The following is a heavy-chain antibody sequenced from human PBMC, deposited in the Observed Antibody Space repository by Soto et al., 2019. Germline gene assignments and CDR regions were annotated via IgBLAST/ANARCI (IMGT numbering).Heavy chain of an antibody. V-gene: IGHV3-74*01. Sequence: EVQLVESGGGLVQPGGSLRLSCAASGFTFNSYWIHWVRQAPGKGLVWVSRINFDGTTTNYADSVKGRFTISRDNAKNTLYRPMNSLRDEDTAVYYCARGGFRQWLLDYWGQGSLVTVSS. CDR2: INFDGTTT. D-gene: IGHD5-12*01. J-gene: IGHJ4*02. CDR3: ARGGFRQWLLDY. CDR1: GFTFNSYW.